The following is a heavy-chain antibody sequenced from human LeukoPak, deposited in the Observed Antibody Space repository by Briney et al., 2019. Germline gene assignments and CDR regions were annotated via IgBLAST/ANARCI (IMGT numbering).Heavy chain of an antibody. Sequence: PGGSLRLSCAASGFSVSHNYMTWVRQAPGKGLQWVSMIRSDTGADYADSVKGRFTISRDSSNNTLFLQMNSLRAEDTAVYYCARESNRRLHYYGIDVWGLGTTVTVSS. V-gene: IGHV3-66*01. D-gene: IGHD2-15*01. CDR2: IRSDTGA. J-gene: IGHJ6*02. CDR3: ARESNRRLHYYGIDV. CDR1: GFSVSHNY.